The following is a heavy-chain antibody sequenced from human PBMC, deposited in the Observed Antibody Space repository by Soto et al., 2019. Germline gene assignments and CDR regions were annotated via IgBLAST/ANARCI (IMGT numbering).Heavy chain of an antibody. D-gene: IGHD5-18*01. CDR1: GYTFTSYG. CDR3: ATSHGCRPDTAIAV. V-gene: IGHV1-18*01. Sequence: QVQLVQSGAEVKKPGASVKVSCTASGYTFTSYGISWVRQAPGQGLEWMGWISAYNGNTNYAQKLQGRVTMITDTTRQTVYMALRSLRSDDTAVYYCATSHGCRPDTAIAVWGQGHLVTVS. CDR2: ISAYNGNT. J-gene: IGHJ4*02.